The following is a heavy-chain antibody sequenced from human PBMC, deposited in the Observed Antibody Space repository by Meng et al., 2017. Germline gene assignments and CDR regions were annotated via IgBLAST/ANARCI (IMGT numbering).Heavy chain of an antibody. CDR3: ARVLVVVITTYYFDY. V-gene: IGHV3-7*01. Sequence: GESLKISCAASGFTFSSYWMSWVRQAPGKGLEWVANIKQDGSEKYYVDSVKGRFTISRDNAKNSLYLQMNSLRAEDTAVYYCARVLVVVITTYYFDYWGQGTLVPSPQ. CDR1: GFTFSSYW. J-gene: IGHJ4*02. D-gene: IGHD3-22*01. CDR2: IKQDGSEK.